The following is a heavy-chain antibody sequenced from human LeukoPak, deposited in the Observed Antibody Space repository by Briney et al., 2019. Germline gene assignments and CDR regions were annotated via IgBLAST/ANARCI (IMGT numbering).Heavy chain of an antibody. CDR3: AKGLVGTTTFMGY. V-gene: IGHV3-9*01. CDR1: GFTFDDCT. J-gene: IGHJ4*02. D-gene: IGHD1-26*01. CDR2: ISWNSGSI. Sequence: GGSLRLSCAASGFTFDDCTMHWVRQAPGKGLEWVSSISWNSGSIAYADSVKGRFTISRDNAKNSLFPQMNSLRAEDTALYYCAKGLVGTTTFMGYWGQGTLVTVSS.